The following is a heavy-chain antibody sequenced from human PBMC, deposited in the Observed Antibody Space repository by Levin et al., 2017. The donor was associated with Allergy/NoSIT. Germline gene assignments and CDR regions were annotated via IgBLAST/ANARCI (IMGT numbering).Heavy chain of an antibody. CDR2: ISYDGSNK. J-gene: IGHJ6*03. CDR1: GFTFSSYG. Sequence: GESLKISCAASGFTFSSYGMHWVRQAPGKGLEWVAVISYDGSNKYYADSVKGRFTISRDNSKNTLYLQMNSLRAEDTAVYYCAKGAPPHTAINYYYYYYMDVWGKGTTVTVSS. CDR3: AKGAPPHTAINYYYYYYMDV. D-gene: IGHD5-18*01. V-gene: IGHV3-30*18.